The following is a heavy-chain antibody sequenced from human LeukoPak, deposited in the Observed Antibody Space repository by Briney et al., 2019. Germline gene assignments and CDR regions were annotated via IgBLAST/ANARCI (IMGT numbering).Heavy chain of an antibody. CDR1: IVTISNYY. V-gene: IGHV4-59*01. CDR3: ARDRRRDLLQAFDI. CDR2: IDYSGST. D-gene: IGHD1-26*01. J-gene: IGHJ3*02. Sequence: SETLSLTCTVWIVTISNYYWICTPQPRGKGVEGIAYIDYSGSTKYNPSLKSRVTLSVDASKNQFSLNLRSVTPADTAVYYCARDRRRDLLQAFDIWGQGTMVTVSS.